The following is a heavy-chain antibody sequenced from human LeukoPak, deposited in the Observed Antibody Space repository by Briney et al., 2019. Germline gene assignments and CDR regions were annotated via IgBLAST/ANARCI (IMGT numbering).Heavy chain of an antibody. D-gene: IGHD2-15*01. CDR2: IWSDGSNK. CDR1: GFTFSSYG. Sequence: GGSLRLSCAASGFTFSSYGMHWVRQAPGKGLEWVAVIWSDGSNKYYADSVKGRFTISRDNSKNTLYLQMDSLRAEDTAVYYCARAGYCSGGSCYGSDYWGQGTLVSVSS. V-gene: IGHV3-33*01. CDR3: ARAGYCSGGSCYGSDY. J-gene: IGHJ4*02.